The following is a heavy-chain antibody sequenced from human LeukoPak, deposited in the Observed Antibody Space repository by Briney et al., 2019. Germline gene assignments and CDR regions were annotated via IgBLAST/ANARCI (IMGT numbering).Heavy chain of an antibody. V-gene: IGHV3-11*04. D-gene: IGHD6-13*01. Sequence: PGGSLRFSCAASGFTFSDYYMSWIRQAPGKGLEWVSYISSSGSTIYYADSVKGRFTISRDNAKNSLYLQMNSLRAEDTAVYYCERVNSSSWAYYYYMDVWGKGTTVTVSS. CDR3: ERVNSSSWAYYYYMDV. CDR2: ISSSGSTI. CDR1: GFTFSDYY. J-gene: IGHJ6*03.